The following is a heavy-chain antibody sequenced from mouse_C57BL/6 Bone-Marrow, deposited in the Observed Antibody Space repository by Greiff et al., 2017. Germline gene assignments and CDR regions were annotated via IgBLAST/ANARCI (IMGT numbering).Heavy chain of an antibody. CDR3: TTPYYYGSSFPFDY. J-gene: IGHJ2*01. Sequence: DVQLQESGAELVRPGASVKLSCTASGFNIKDDYMHWVKQRPEQGLEWIGWIDPENGDTEYASKFQGKATITADTSSNTAYLQLSSLTSEDTAVYYCTTPYYYGSSFPFDYWGQGTTLTVSS. D-gene: IGHD1-1*01. V-gene: IGHV14-4*01. CDR1: GFNIKDDY. CDR2: IDPENGDT.